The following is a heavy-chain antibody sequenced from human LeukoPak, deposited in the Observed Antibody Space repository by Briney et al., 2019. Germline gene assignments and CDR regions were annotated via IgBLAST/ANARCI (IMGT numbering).Heavy chain of an antibody. D-gene: IGHD5-18*01. CDR3: AKDRYSYEDCGTYYFDY. J-gene: IGHJ4*02. CDR1: GFTFSSYA. V-gene: IGHV3-23*01. CDR2: ISGSGRST. Sequence: QSGGSLRLSCAASGFTFSSYAMSWVRQAPGKGLEWVSAISGSGRSTYYADSVKGRFTISRDNSNNTLYLQMNSLRAEDTAVYYRAKDRYSYEDCGTYYFDYWGQGTLVTVSS.